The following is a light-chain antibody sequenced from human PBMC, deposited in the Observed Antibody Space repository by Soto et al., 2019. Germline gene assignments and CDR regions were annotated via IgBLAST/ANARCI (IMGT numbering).Light chain of an antibody. V-gene: IGLV2-14*01. CDR2: DVS. CDR3: SSYTSTALL. Sequence: QSALTQPASVSGSPGQSITISCTGARSDVGDFISVSWYQQHPGKAPKIMIYDVSNRPSGVSNRFSGSKSGNTASLTISGLQAEDEADYYCSSYTSTALLFGGGTQLTVL. CDR1: RSDVGDFIS. J-gene: IGLJ3*02.